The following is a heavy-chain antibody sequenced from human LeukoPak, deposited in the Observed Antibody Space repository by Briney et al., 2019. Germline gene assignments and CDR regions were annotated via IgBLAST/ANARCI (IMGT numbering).Heavy chain of an antibody. CDR3: AKTTVAAHEAFDY. V-gene: IGHV4-39*01. J-gene: IGHJ4*02. D-gene: IGHD6-19*01. CDR2: IYYSGST. CDR1: GGSISSSSYY. Sequence: SETLSLTCTVSGGSISSSSYYWGWIRQPAGKGLEWIGSIYYSGSTYYNPSLKSRVTISVDTSKNQFSLKLSSVTAADTAVYYCAKTTVAAHEAFDYWGQGTLVTVSS.